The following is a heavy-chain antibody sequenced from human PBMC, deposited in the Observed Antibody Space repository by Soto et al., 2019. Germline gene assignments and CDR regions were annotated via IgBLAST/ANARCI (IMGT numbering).Heavy chain of an antibody. Sequence: EVQLVESGGALVQPGGSLRLSCEASGFTFSSYWMSWVRQAPGKGLEWVANIKQDGNEKYYVDSVKGRFTISRDNAKNSLYLQMNSLRGEDTAVYYCARGMSSWEYWGQGTLVTVSS. CDR2: IKQDGNEK. CDR3: ARGMSSWEY. J-gene: IGHJ4*02. D-gene: IGHD6-13*01. CDR1: GFTFSSYW. V-gene: IGHV3-7*04.